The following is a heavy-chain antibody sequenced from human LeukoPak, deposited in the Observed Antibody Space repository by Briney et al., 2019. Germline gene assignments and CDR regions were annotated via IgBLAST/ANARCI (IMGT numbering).Heavy chain of an antibody. J-gene: IGHJ3*02. D-gene: IGHD2-21*02. V-gene: IGHV3-7*03. CDR3: ARDCGSDCAQAFDI. Sequence: GGSLRLSCAASGFTFSSYWMSWVRQAPARGLEWVADIKQNGTQTYYVDSVKGRITISRDNVKNSLYLQMNSLRVEDTAVYYCARDCGSDCAQAFDIWGQGTMLIVSS. CDR2: IKQNGTQT. CDR1: GFTFSSYW.